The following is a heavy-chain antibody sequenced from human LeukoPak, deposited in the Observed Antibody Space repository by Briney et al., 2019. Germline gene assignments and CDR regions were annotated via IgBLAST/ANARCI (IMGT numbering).Heavy chain of an antibody. CDR1: GFTFSSYG. J-gene: IGHJ5*02. CDR3: AKDHSWFDP. Sequence: GGSPRLSCAASGFTFSSYGMHWVRQAPGKGLEWVAVISYDGSNKYYADSVKGRFTISRDNSKNTLYLQMNSLRAEDTAVYYCAKDHSWFDPWGQGTLVTVSS. V-gene: IGHV3-30*18. CDR2: ISYDGSNK.